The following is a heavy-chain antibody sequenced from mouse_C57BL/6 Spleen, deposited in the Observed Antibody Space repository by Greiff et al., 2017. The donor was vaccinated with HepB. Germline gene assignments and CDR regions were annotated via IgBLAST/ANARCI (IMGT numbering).Heavy chain of an antibody. CDR1: GYAFSSYC. D-gene: IGHD1-1*01. CDR3: ARYLHYYGSSYYFDY. Sequence: QVQLQQSGAELVKPGSSVKISCKASGYAFSSYCMHWVKQRPGKGLEWIGQIYPGDGDTNYNGKFKGKATLTADKSSSTAYMQLSSLTSEDSAVYFCARYLHYYGSSYYFDYWGQGTTLTVSS. CDR2: IYPGDGDT. V-gene: IGHV1-80*01. J-gene: IGHJ2*01.